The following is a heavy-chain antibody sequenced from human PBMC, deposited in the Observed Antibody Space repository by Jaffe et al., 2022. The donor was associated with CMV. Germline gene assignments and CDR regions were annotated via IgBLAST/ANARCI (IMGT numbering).Heavy chain of an antibody. J-gene: IGHJ3*02. CDR3: ARALYGDYDVEAHDAFDI. CDR1: GFTFSSYG. D-gene: IGHD4-17*01. V-gene: IGHV3-33*08. CDR2: IWYDGSNK. Sequence: QVQLVESGGGVVQPGRSLRLSCAASGFTFSSYGMHWVRQAPGKGLEWVAVIWYDGSNKYYADSVKGRFTISRDNSKNTLYLQMNSLRAEDTAVYYCARALYGDYDVEAHDAFDIWGQGTMVTVSS.